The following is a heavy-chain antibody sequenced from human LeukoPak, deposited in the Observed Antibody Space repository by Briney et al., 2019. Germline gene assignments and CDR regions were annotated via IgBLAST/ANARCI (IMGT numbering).Heavy chain of an antibody. J-gene: IGHJ2*01. Sequence: PSETLSLTCTVSGGSISSYYWSWIRQPPGKGLEWIGYIYYSGSTNYNPSLKSRVTISVDTSKNQFSLELSSVTAADTAVYYCASASLTYCGGDCYYYWYFDLWGRGTLVTVSS. CDR2: IYYSGST. V-gene: IGHV4-59*12. CDR3: ASASLTYCGGDCYYYWYFDL. D-gene: IGHD2-21*02. CDR1: GGSISSYY.